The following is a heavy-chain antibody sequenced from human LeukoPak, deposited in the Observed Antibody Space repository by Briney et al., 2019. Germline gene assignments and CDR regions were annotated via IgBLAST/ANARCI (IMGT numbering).Heavy chain of an antibody. D-gene: IGHD3-10*01. CDR2: MNPVSGNA. J-gene: IGHJ4*02. Sequence: ASVKVSCKASGYTFTNFDINWVRQAPGQGLEWMGWMNPVSGNAGSAQKFQGRVALTRDTSMSTAYMEVTSLRSDDTAFYYCARAPMGRGALYWGQGTLVTVSS. CDR3: ARAPMGRGALY. CDR1: GYTFTNFD. V-gene: IGHV1-8*01.